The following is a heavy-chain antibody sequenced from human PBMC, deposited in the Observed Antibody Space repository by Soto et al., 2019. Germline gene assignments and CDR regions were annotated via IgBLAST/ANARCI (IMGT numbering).Heavy chain of an antibody. CDR1: GFTFSSYG. V-gene: IGHV3-33*01. Sequence: QVQLVESGGGVVQPGRSLRLSCAASGFTFSSYGMHWVRQAPGKGLEWVAVIWYDGSNKYYADSVKGQFTISRDNSKNTLYLQMNSLRAEDTAVYYCARGYDFWSGYYIGNFDYWGQGTLVTVSS. J-gene: IGHJ4*02. D-gene: IGHD3-3*01. CDR3: ARGYDFWSGYYIGNFDY. CDR2: IWYDGSNK.